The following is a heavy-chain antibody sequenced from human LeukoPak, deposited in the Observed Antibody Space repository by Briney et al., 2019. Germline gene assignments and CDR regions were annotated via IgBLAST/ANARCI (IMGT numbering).Heavy chain of an antibody. D-gene: IGHD3-22*01. V-gene: IGHV3-48*04. CDR3: ARPYAGYDSSGYYYFYYYAMDV. CDR2: ISSSGSPI. J-gene: IGHJ6*02. Sequence: GGSLRLSCAASGFTFSSYSMNWVRQAPGKGLEWVSYISSSGSPIYYADSVKGRFTISRDNAKNSLYLQMNSLRAEDTAVYYCARPYAGYDSSGYYYFYYYAMDVWGQGTTVTVSS. CDR1: GFTFSSYS.